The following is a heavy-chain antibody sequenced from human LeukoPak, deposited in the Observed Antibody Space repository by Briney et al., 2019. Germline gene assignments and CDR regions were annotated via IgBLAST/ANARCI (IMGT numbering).Heavy chain of an antibody. J-gene: IGHJ4*02. Sequence: ASVKVSCKASGYIFTDYYMHWVRQAPGPGLEWMGWINPHSGGTKYAQKFQGRVTMTRDTSITTAYMEVSRLRSDDTAVYYCAREGPGSSGWFFDYWGQGTLVSVSS. CDR1: GYIFTDYY. V-gene: IGHV1-2*02. CDR2: INPHSGGT. CDR3: AREGPGSSGWFFDY. D-gene: IGHD6-19*01.